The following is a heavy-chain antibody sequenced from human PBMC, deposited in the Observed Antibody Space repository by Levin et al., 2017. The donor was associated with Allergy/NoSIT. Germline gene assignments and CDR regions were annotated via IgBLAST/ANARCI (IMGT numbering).Heavy chain of an antibody. J-gene: IGHJ2*01. CDR2: INHSGST. Sequence: SQTLSLTCAVYGGSFSGYYWSWIRQPPGKGLEWIGEINHSGSTNYNPSLKSRVTISVDTSKNQFSLKLSSVTAADTAVYYCARAPSRRGVVPAAMSWYFDRWGRGTLVTVSS. CDR1: GGSFSGYY. CDR3: ARAPSRRGVVPAAMSWYFDR. D-gene: IGHD2-2*01. V-gene: IGHV4-34*01.